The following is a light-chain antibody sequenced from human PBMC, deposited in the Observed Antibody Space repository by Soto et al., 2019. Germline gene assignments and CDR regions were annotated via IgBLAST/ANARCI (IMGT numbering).Light chain of an antibody. CDR2: GAS. CDR1: QSVNSN. Sequence: EIVMTQSPATLSVSPGERATLSCRASQSVNSNLAWYQQKPGQAPRLLIYGASTSATGVTARFSGSGCGTKFTDTVSSQQSEDFADYCCQQYNIWPTFGQGTKVEIK. V-gene: IGKV3-15*01. J-gene: IGKJ1*01. CDR3: QQYNIWPT.